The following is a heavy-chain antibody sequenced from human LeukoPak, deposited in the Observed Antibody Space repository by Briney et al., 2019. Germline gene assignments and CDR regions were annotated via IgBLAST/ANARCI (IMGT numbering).Heavy chain of an antibody. J-gene: IGHJ5*02. CDR1: GGSMRSFD. CDR2: IHYRGTT. CDR3: ARGGSDWYNWFDP. V-gene: IGHV4-59*08. D-gene: IGHD6-19*01. Sequence: SETLSLTCTVSGGSMRSFDWSWIRQPPGKGLEWIGCIHYRGTTHYNPSLKSRVTFSVDTSKNQFSLKVNSVTAADTAVYYCARGGSDWYNWFDPWGQGTLVAASS.